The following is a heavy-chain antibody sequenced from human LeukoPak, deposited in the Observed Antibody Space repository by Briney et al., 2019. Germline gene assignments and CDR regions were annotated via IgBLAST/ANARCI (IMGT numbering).Heavy chain of an antibody. D-gene: IGHD6-13*01. CDR3: ATHVIAALDY. Sequence: ATVKISCKVSGYTFTDYYMHWVQQAPGKGLEWMGLVDPEDGETIYAEKFQGRVTITADTSTDTAYMELSRLRSDDTAVYYCATHVIAALDYWGQGTLVTVSS. CDR1: GYTFTDYY. CDR2: VDPEDGET. J-gene: IGHJ4*02. V-gene: IGHV1-69-2*01.